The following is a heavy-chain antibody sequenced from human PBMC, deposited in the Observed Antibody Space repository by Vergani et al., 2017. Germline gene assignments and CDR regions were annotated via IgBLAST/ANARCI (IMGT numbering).Heavy chain of an antibody. CDR2: ISGSGGST. J-gene: IGHJ4*02. CDR3: AKSSTLMVYADY. D-gene: IGHD2-8*01. Sequence: EVQLVESGGGLVQPGRSLRLSCAASGFTFSSYSMNWVRQAPGKGLEWVSAISGSGGSTYYADSVKGRFTISRDNSKNTLYLQMNSLRAEDTAVYYCAKSSTLMVYADYWGQGTLVTVSS. V-gene: IGHV3-23*04. CDR1: GFTFSSYS.